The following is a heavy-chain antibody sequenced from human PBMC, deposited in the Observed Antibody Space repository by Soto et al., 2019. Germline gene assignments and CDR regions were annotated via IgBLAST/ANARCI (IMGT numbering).Heavy chain of an antibody. CDR3: ARTLSAYDY. J-gene: IGHJ4*02. CDR1: GFTFSNYG. D-gene: IGHD5-12*01. V-gene: IGHV3-23*01. Sequence: GGSLRLSCAASGFTFSNYGMSWVRQAPGRGLEWVSAITNSGGSTYYADSVKGRFTISRDNSKNMLYLQLNSLRVEDTALYYCARTLSAYDYWGQGTLVTVSS. CDR2: ITNSGGST.